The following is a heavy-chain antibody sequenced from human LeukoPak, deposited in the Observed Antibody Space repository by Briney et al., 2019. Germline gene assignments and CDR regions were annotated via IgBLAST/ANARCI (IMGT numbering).Heavy chain of an antibody. CDR3: ARLGRVSDYESWFDP. V-gene: IGHV4-39*01. D-gene: IGHD4-17*01. CDR1: GGSIISSYY. CDR2: IYYSGST. Sequence: SETLSLTCTVSGGSIISSYYWGWFRQPPGEGVEWIGTIYYSGSTYYNPALKSRVTISVDTSKNQFSLKLSSVTASAAAVFSCARLGRVSDYESWFDPWGQGTLVTVSS. J-gene: IGHJ5*02.